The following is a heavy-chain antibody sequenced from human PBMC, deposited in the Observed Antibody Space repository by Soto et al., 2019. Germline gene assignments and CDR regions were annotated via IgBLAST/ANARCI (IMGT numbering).Heavy chain of an antibody. D-gene: IGHD6-19*01. V-gene: IGHV1-69*13. J-gene: IGHJ4*02. Sequence: GASVKVSCKASGGTFSSYAISWVRQAPGQGLEWMGGIIPIFGTANYAQKFQGRVTITADESTSTAYMELSSLRSEDTAVYYCARVKTQYSSGWYPFNYWGQGTLVTVTS. CDR2: IIPIFGTA. CDR3: ARVKTQYSSGWYPFNY. CDR1: GGTFSSYA.